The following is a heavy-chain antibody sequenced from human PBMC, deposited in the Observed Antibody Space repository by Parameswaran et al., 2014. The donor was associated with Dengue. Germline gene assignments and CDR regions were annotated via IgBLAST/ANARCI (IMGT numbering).Heavy chain of an antibody. CDR2: INHSGST. D-gene: IGHD3-3*01. J-gene: IGHJ3*02. Sequence: RWIRQPQEGLEWIGEINHSGSTNYNPSLKSRVTISVDTSKNQFSLKLSSVTAAGTAVYYCARYLVDFWSGYYPDAFDIWGQGTMVTVSS. CDR3: ARYLVDFWSGYYPDAFDI. V-gene: IGHV4-34*01.